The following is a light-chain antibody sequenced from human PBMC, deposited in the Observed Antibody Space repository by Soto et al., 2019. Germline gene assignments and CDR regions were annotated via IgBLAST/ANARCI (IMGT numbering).Light chain of an antibody. CDR3: QQYSSCSRT. J-gene: IGKJ1*01. V-gene: IGKV1-5*01. CDR1: QTISTW. CDR2: DAS. Sequence: DIQMTQSPSTLSASVGARVTITCRASQTISTWLAWYQQKPGKAPELLIYDASTLESGVPSRFSGSGSGTEFSLTISSLQPDDFATFYCQQYSSCSRTFGQGTKVDIK.